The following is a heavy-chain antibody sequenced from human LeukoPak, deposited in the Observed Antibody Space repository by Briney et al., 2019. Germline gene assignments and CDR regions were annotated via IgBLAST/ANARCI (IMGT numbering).Heavy chain of an antibody. CDR3: AKDLQTGFWSGYFDN. Sequence: PSETLSLTCTVSGGSISSGGYYWSWIRQHPGKGLEWIGYIYYSGSSYYNPSLKSRVTISVDTSKNQFSLKLSSVTAADTAVYYCAKDLQTGFWSGYFDNWGQGTLVTVSS. CDR2: IYYSGSS. V-gene: IGHV4-31*03. CDR1: GGSISSGGYY. D-gene: IGHD3-3*01. J-gene: IGHJ4*02.